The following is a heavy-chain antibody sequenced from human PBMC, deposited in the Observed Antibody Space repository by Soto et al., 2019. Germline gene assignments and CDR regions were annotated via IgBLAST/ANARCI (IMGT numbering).Heavy chain of an antibody. D-gene: IGHD1-26*01. CDR2: ISSSTI. Sequence: EVQLVESGGGLVQPGGSLRLSCAASGFTFSSYSMNWVRQAPGKGLEWVSYISSSTIYYADSVKGRFTISRDNAKNSLYLQMNSLRDEDTAVYYCARGSGRLYWGQGTLVTVSS. J-gene: IGHJ4*02. CDR1: GFTFSSYS. CDR3: ARGSGRLY. V-gene: IGHV3-48*02.